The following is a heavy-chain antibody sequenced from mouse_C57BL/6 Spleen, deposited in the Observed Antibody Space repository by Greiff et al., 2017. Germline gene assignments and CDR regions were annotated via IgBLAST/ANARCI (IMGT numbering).Heavy chain of an antibody. CDR3: ARDRGELGRGCFDY. CDR1: GFTFSSYA. J-gene: IGHJ2*01. CDR2: ISDGGSYT. D-gene: IGHD4-1*01. Sequence: EVHLVASGGGLVKPGGSLKLSCAASGFTFSSYAMSWVRQTPEKRLEWVATISDGGSYTYYPDNVKGRFTISRDNAKNNLYLQMSHLKSEDTAMYYCARDRGELGRGCFDYWGQGTTLTVSS. V-gene: IGHV5-4*01.